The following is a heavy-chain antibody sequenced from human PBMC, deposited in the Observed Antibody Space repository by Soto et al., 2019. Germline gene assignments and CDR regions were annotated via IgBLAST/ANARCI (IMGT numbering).Heavy chain of an antibody. V-gene: IGHV3-48*01. D-gene: IGHD2-15*01. CDR3: ARAGVYCSGGSCYSSIYYYYYMDV. Sequence: GGSLRLSCAASGFTFSSYSMNWVRQAPGKGLEWVSYISSSSSTIYYADSVKGRFTISRDNAKNSLYLQMNSLRAEDTAVYYCARAGVYCSGGSCYSSIYYYYYMDVWGKGTTVTVSS. CDR1: GFTFSSYS. CDR2: ISSSSSTI. J-gene: IGHJ6*03.